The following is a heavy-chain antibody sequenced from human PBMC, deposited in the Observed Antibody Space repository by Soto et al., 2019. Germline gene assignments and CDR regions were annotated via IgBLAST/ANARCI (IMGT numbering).Heavy chain of an antibody. CDR3: ARATGSGWYYFDY. Sequence: LSLTCAASGFTVSSNYMSWVRQAPGKGLEWVSVIYSGGSTYYADSVKGRFTISRDNSKNTLYLQMNSLRAEDTAVYYCARATGSGWYYFDYWGQGTLVTVSS. CDR1: GFTVSSNY. V-gene: IGHV3-66*01. D-gene: IGHD6-19*01. J-gene: IGHJ4*02. CDR2: IYSGGST.